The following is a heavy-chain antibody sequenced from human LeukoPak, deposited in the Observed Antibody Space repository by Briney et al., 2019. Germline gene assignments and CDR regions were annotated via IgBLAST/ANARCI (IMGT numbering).Heavy chain of an antibody. J-gene: IGHJ4*02. CDR1: GFTFSSYA. CDR2: ISGSGGST. V-gene: IGHV3-23*01. Sequence: AGGSLRLSCAASGFTFSSYAMSWVRQAPGKGLEWVSAISGSGGSTYYADSVKGRFTISRDNSKNTLYLQMNSLRAEDTAVYYCARVSGVDRDYWGQGTLVTVSS. D-gene: IGHD5-12*01. CDR3: ARVSGVDRDY.